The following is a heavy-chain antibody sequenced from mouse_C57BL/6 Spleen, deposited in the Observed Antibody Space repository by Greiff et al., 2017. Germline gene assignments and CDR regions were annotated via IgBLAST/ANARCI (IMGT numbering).Heavy chain of an antibody. CDR1: GYAFSSYW. CDR2: IYPGDGDT. D-gene: IGHD1-1*01. J-gene: IGHJ2*01. CDR3: ARSDSHYCSIDY. Sequence: VQLVESGAELVKPGASVKISCKASGYAFSSYWMNWVKQRPGKGLEWIGQIYPGDGDTNYNVKFKGKATLTADKSSSTAYMQLSSLTSEASAVYFCARSDSHYCSIDYWGQGTTLTVSS. V-gene: IGHV1-80*01.